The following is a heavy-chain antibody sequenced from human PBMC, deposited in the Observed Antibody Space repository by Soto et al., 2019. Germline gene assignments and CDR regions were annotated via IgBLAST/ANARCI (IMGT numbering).Heavy chain of an antibody. CDR2: IYYGGST. CDR1: GGSISTDY. J-gene: IGHJ6*02. V-gene: IGHV4-59*01. D-gene: IGHD3-3*01. Sequence: QVQLQESGPGLVKPSHTLSLNCPASGGSISTDYWRWIRHPPGKRVEYIGFIYYGGSTNYNPHLESRVTISPDTSKNQFSLKLSSVTAADTAVDYCARGEWFLRGYGMDVWGRWTTVTVS. CDR3: ARGEWFLRGYGMDV.